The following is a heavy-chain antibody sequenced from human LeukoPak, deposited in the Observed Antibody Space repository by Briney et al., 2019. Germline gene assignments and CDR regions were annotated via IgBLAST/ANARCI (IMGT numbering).Heavy chain of an antibody. V-gene: IGHV4-4*09. D-gene: IGHD2-2*01. CDR3: ARRTPGPQLDEYVAYFFDH. CDR1: GGSITTYN. Sequence: SETLSLTCTVSGGSITTYNWIWIRQTPGQALEWIGHIYSSGTTKYNPSLKSRATILLDTSKNQLSLKLSSVSAADTAVYYCARRTPGPQLDEYVAYFFDHWGQGTQVTVSS. J-gene: IGHJ4*02. CDR2: IYSSGTT.